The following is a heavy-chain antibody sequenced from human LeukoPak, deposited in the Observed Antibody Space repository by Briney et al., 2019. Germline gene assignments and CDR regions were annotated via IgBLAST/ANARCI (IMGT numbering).Heavy chain of an antibody. CDR3: ARIITMVRGVIDY. J-gene: IGHJ4*02. D-gene: IGHD3-10*01. V-gene: IGHV4-61*01. Sequence: SETLSLTGTVSGGSVSSGSYYWSWIRQPSGKGLEWTGYIYYSGSTNYNPSLKSRVTISVDTSKNQFSLKLSSVTAADTAVYYCARIITMVRGVIDYWGQGTLVTVSS. CDR1: GGSVSSGSYY. CDR2: IYYSGST.